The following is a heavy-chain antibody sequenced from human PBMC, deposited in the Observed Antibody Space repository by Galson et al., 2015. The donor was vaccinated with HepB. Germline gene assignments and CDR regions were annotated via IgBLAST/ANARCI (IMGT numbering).Heavy chain of an antibody. CDR1: GFTFSSYA. Sequence: SLRLSCAASGFTFSSYAMHWVRQAPGKGLEWVAVISYDGSNKYYAGSVKGRFTISRDNSKNTLYLQMNSLRAEDTAVYYCARLTRGATTDDYWGQGTLVTVSS. D-gene: IGHD1-1*01. CDR3: ARLTRGATTDDY. J-gene: IGHJ4*02. CDR2: ISYDGSNK. V-gene: IGHV3-30*04.